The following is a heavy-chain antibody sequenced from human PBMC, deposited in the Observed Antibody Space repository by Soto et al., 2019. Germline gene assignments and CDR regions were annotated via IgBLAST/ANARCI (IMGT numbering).Heavy chain of an antibody. J-gene: IGHJ4*02. CDR2: IYNSGST. V-gene: IGHV4-61*01. CDR3: ASGSSASAYIDY. CDR1: GGSVSSGSDY. Sequence: PSETLSLTCTVSGGSVSSGSDYWSWIRQPPGRGLEWIGYIYNSGSTDYNTSLKSRVTISVDTSKNQFSLKLTSVTPADTAVYYCASGSSASAYIDYWGQGTQVTVSS. D-gene: IGHD6-13*01.